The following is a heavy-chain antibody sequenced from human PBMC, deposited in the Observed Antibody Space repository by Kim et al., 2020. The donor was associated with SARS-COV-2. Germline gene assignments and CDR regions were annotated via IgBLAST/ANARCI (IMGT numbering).Heavy chain of an antibody. V-gene: IGHV3-11*01. CDR3: ARDKANWGSWFDP. Sequence: YADSAKGRSTISRENAKNSLYLQMNSLGAEDTAVYYCARDKANWGSWFDPWGQGTLVTVSS. D-gene: IGHD7-27*01. J-gene: IGHJ5*02.